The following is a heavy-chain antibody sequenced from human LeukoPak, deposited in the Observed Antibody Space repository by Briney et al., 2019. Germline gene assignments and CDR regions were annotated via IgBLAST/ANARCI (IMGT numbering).Heavy chain of an antibody. CDR2: MNPNSGNT. V-gene: IGHV1-8*01. CDR3: ASSSWYVDYFDY. CDR1: GYTFTSYD. D-gene: IGHD6-13*01. J-gene: IGHJ4*02. Sequence: GASVKVSCKASGYTFTSYDINWVRQATGQGLEWMGWMNPNSGNTGYAQKFQGRVTMTRNTSISTAYMELSRLRSDDTAVYYCASSSWYVDYFDYWGQGTLVTVSS.